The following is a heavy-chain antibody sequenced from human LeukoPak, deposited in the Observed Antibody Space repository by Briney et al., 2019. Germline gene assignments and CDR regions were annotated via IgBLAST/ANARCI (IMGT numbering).Heavy chain of an antibody. V-gene: IGHV3-13*05. CDR2: IDTAGDP. D-gene: IGHD6-13*01. CDR3: ARQARYSSSWYGAIDS. J-gene: IGHJ3*02. Sequence: GGSLRLSCAPPGFTFRRSTMHAGPQATGKGLEWVSGIDTAGDPYYPGSEKGRFTISRENAKNSLYLQMNSLRAGDTAVYYCARQARYSSSWYGAIDSWGQGTLVIVSS. CDR1: GFTFRRST.